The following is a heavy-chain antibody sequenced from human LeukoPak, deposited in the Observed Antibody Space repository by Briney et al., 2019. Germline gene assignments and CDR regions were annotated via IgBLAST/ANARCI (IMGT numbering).Heavy chain of an antibody. V-gene: IGHV3-74*03. D-gene: IGHD6-13*01. CDR2: MNSDGSII. Sequence: GGSLRLSCAASGFSFSSSWMRWVRQAPGKGLGWISRMNSDGSIITNADSVKGRFTTTRDNAKSTLFMLMNTPRADNTGLYFSARDAHSSSWTWGQGNLFTVSS. CDR1: GFSFSSSW. CDR3: ARDAHSSSWT. J-gene: IGHJ4*02.